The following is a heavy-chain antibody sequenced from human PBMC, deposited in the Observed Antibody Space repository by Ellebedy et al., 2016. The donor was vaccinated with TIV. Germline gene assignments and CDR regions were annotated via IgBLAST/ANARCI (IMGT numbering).Heavy chain of an antibody. Sequence: ASVKVSXKASGYTFTGYYIHWVRQAPGEGLEWMGWINPYSDGTNYAQEFQGRVTMTRNTSISTAYMELSSLRSEDTAVYYCARRSYDFWSGYPYYYYYYYMDVWGKGTTVTVSS. J-gene: IGHJ6*03. CDR3: ARRSYDFWSGYPYYYYYYYMDV. V-gene: IGHV1-2*02. CDR2: INPYSDGT. D-gene: IGHD3-3*01. CDR1: GYTFTGYY.